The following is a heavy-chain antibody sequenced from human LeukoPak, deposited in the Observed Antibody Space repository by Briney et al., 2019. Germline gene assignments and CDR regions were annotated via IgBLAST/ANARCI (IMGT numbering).Heavy chain of an antibody. D-gene: IGHD4-17*01. V-gene: IGHV3-13*01. CDR2: IGTAGDT. CDR1: GFTFSDYD. Sequence: GGSLRLSCAASGFTFSDYDMHWVRQATGKGLEWVSAIGTAGDTYYTGSVKGRFTISRENAKNSLYLQMNSLRAEDTAVYYCAREGDYGDYFDYWGQGTLVTVSS. CDR3: AREGDYGDYFDY. J-gene: IGHJ4*02.